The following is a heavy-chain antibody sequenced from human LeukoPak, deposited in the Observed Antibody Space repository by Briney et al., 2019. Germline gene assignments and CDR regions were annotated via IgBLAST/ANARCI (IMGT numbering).Heavy chain of an antibody. J-gene: IGHJ4*02. CDR3: ARGGRSRFDF. D-gene: IGHD3-16*01. CDR1: GFTFSNYW. CDR2: IKEDGSEK. Sequence: PGGSLRLSCAASGFTFSNYWMSWVRQAPGKGLECVAYIKEDGSEKNYVDSVKGRFTISRDNAKNSLYLQMNSLRAEDTAVYYYARGGRSRFDFWGQGILVTVSS. V-gene: IGHV3-7*01.